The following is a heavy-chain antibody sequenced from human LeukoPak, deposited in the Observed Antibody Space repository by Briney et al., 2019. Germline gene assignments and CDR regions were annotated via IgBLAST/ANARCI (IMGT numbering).Heavy chain of an antibody. Sequence: ASVKVSCKASGYTFTSYGISWVRQAPGQGLEWMGWISAYNGNTNYAQKLQGRVTMTTDTSTSTAYMELRSLRSDDTAVYYCVRFAAGPDPYYPWGQGTLVTVSS. D-gene: IGHD6-25*01. CDR2: ISAYNGNT. V-gene: IGHV1-18*01. J-gene: IGHJ5*02. CDR3: VRFAAGPDPYYP. CDR1: GYTFTSYG.